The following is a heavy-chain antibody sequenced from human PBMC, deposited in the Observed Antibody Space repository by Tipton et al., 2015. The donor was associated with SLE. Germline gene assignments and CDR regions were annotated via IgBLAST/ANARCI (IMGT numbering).Heavy chain of an antibody. CDR1: GFTFSSYA. CDR2: ISSSGGST. Sequence: GSLRLSCAASGFTFSSYAMSWVRQAPGKGLEWVSGISSSGGSTYYADSVEGRFTISRDNSKNTLFLQMNSLRAEDTALYYCAKGSQGRFDYWGQGTLVTVSS. V-gene: IGHV3-23*01. D-gene: IGHD6-6*01. J-gene: IGHJ4*02. CDR3: AKGSQGRFDY.